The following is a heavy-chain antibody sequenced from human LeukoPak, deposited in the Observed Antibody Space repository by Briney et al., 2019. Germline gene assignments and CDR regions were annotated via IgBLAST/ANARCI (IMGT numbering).Heavy chain of an antibody. Sequence: PGGSLRLSCAASGFTFSSYGMHWVRQAPGKGLEWVANIKQDGSEKYYVDSVKGRFTISRDNAKNSLYLQMNSLRAEDTAVYYCAREERVTIGTFDIWGQGTMVTVSS. V-gene: IGHV3-7*01. CDR3: AREERVTIGTFDI. D-gene: IGHD3-3*01. CDR1: GFTFSSYG. J-gene: IGHJ3*02. CDR2: IKQDGSEK.